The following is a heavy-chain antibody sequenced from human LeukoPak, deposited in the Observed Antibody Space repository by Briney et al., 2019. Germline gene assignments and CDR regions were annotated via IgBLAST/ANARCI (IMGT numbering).Heavy chain of an antibody. CDR2: VKGDGSDK. D-gene: IGHD1-26*01. Sequence: GGSLRLSCAASDFTFRLYWMSWIRQTPGKGPECVANVKGDGSDKSYVDSVKGRFTISRDNAKNSLYLQMNSLRAEDTAVYYCVRHTYYALDYWGQGALVTVSS. V-gene: IGHV3-7*01. CDR1: DFTFRLYW. CDR3: VRHTYYALDY. J-gene: IGHJ4*02.